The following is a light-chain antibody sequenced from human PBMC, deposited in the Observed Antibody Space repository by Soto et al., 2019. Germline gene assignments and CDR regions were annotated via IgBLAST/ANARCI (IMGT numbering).Light chain of an antibody. CDR1: SGDVGRYNF. V-gene: IGLV2-14*03. J-gene: IGLJ3*02. CDR2: EVS. CDR3: SSFASSNTWV. Sequence: QSALTQPASVSGSPGQSITIACTGTSGDVGRYNFVSWYQQNPGKAPKLMIYEVSNRASGISDRFSGSKSGNTASLTISGLQAEDEADYYCSSFASSNTWVFGGGTKVTVL.